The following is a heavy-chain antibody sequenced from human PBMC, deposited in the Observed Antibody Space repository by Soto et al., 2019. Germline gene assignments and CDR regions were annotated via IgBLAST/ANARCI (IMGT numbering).Heavy chain of an antibody. Sequence: PSETLSLTCTVSGGSISSSSYYWGWIRQPPGKGLEWIGSIYYSGSTYYNPSLKSRVTISVDTSKNQFSLKLSSVTAADTAVYYCASYAIVVVIMAFDYWGQGTLVTVSS. CDR1: GGSISSSSYY. D-gene: IGHD3-22*01. CDR3: ASYAIVVVIMAFDY. J-gene: IGHJ4*02. V-gene: IGHV4-39*01. CDR2: IYYSGST.